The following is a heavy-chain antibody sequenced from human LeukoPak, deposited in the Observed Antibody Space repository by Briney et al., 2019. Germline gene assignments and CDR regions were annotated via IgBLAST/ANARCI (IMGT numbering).Heavy chain of an antibody. V-gene: IGHV4-39*01. CDR3: ARNETSGYFDI. D-gene: IGHD3-22*01. CDR2: MYNSGSI. J-gene: IGHJ3*02. CDR1: GGSISSSTHY. Sequence: PSETLSLTCTVSGGSISSSTHYWGWIRQSPGKGLEWIGSMYNSGSISYNPSLRSRVTITVDTSKNQFSLNFNSVTAADTALHFCARNETSGYFDIWGQGTMVTVSS.